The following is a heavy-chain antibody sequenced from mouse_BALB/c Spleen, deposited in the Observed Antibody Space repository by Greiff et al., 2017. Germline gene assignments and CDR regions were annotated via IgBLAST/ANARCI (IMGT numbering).Heavy chain of an antibody. D-gene: IGHD1-2*01. CDR2: IDPANGNT. V-gene: IGHV14-1*02. CDR1: GFNIKDYY. J-gene: IGHJ4*01. Sequence: VQLKQSGAELVRPGALVKLSCKASGFNIKDYYMHWVKQRPEQGLEWIGRIDPANGNTKYDPKFQGKATITADTSSNTAYLQLSSLTSEDTAVYYCARTTTATGYAMDYWGQGTSVTVSS. CDR3: ARTTTATGYAMDY.